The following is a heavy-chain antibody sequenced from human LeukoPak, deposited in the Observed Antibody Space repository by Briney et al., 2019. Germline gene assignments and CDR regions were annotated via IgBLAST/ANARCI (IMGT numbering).Heavy chain of an antibody. V-gene: IGHV4-34*01. CDR3: ARGGGRYYGMDV. CDR1: GGSFSSYH. J-gene: IGHJ6*02. D-gene: IGHD1-26*01. CDR2: INHTGST. Sequence: SETLSLTCAVFGGSFSSYHWTWIRQPPGKGLEWIGEINHTGSTNYNPSLKSRVTISADTSKKQFSLKLSSVTAADTAVYFCARGGGRYYGMDVWGLGTTVTVSS.